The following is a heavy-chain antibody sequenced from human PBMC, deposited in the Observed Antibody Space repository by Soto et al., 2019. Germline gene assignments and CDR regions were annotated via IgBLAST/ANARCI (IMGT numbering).Heavy chain of an antibody. J-gene: IGHJ6*02. CDR3: AKLPVTAYGMDV. CDR2: ISYDGSNK. V-gene: IGHV3-30*18. Sequence: GESLKISCAASGFTFSSYGMHWVRQAPGKGLEWVAVISYDGSNKYYADSVKGRFTISRDNSKNTLYLQMNSLRAEDTAVYYCAKLPVTAYGMDVRGQGTTVTVSX. CDR1: GFTFSSYG. D-gene: IGHD4-17*01.